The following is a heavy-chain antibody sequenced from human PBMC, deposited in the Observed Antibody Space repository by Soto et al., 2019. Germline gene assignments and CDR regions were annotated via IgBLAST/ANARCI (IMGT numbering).Heavy chain of an antibody. CDR2: IGTAGDT. V-gene: IGHV3-13*01. CDR3: ARGGYDSDYYYYYGMDV. D-gene: IGHD5-12*01. Sequence: LRLSCEASGFTFSRYDMHWVRQATGKGLEWVSAIGTAGDTYYPGSVKGRFTVSRENAKNSLYLQMNSLSAGDTAVYYCARGGYDSDYYYYYGMDVWGQGTTVTVSS. CDR1: GFTFSRYD. J-gene: IGHJ6*02.